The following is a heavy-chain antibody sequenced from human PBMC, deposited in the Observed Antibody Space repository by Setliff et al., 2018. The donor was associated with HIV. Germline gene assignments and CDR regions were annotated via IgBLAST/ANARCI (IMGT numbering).Heavy chain of an antibody. V-gene: IGHV4-38-2*01. D-gene: IGHD2-21*02. J-gene: IGHJ4*02. CDR3: ARNSFPVGVTGTGPLLDY. CDR1: GYSVSSGYF. Sequence: TSETLSLTCAVSGYSVSSGYFWGWIRQPPGKGLEWIGSIFHTGSTYYNPSLKSRVTISVDTSKNQFSLRLTSVTAADTAVYYCARNSFPVGVTGTGPLLDYWGQGTLVTVSS. CDR2: IFHTGST.